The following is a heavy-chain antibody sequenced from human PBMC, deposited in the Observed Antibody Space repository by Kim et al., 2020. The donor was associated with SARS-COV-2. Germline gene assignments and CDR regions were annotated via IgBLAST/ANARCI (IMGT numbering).Heavy chain of an antibody. Sequence: SETLSLTCTVSGGSISSYYWSWIRQPPGKGLEWIGYIYYSGSTNYNPSLKSRVTISVDTSKNQFSLKLSSVTAADTAVYYCARSWQDRAFYYCGQGTLATLSS. CDR3: ARSWQDRAFYY. CDR1: GGSISSYY. CDR2: IYYSGST. V-gene: IGHV4-59*01. J-gene: IGHJ4*02.